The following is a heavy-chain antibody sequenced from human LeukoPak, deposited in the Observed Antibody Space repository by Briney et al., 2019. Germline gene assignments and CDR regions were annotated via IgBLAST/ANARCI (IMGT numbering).Heavy chain of an antibody. CDR3: AGNIWGNGFDI. CDR1: GGSISSYY. Sequence: PSETLSLTCTVSGGSISSYYWSWIRQPPGKGLEWVGYMYYSGSTNYNPHLQRRLTTPLEETKSQISLKLRCVTAADTAVYYWAGNIWGNGFDIWGQGTMVTVSS. J-gene: IGHJ3*02. D-gene: IGHD3-16*01. V-gene: IGHV4-59*01. CDR2: MYYSGST.